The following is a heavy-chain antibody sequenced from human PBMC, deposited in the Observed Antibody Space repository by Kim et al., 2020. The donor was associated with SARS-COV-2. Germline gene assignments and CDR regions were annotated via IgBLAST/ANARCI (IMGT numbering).Heavy chain of an antibody. D-gene: IGHD2-15*01. Sequence: TNYAQKFQGRVTMTRDTSISTAYMELSRLRSDDTAVYYCARELTKSGYDYWGQGTLVTVSS. V-gene: IGHV1-2*02. CDR2: T. CDR3: ARELTKSGYDY. J-gene: IGHJ4*02.